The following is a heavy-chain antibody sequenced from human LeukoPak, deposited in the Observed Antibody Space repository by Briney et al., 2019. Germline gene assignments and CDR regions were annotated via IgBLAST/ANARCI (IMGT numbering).Heavy chain of an antibody. CDR2: ISYDGSNK. CDR1: GFTFSSYA. Sequence: GESLRLSCAASGFTFSSYAMHGVRQAPGKGLEWVAVISYDGSNKYYADSVKGRFTNSRDSSKNTLYLQMNSLRAEDTAVYYCARLVAIIDYWGQGTLVTVSS. CDR3: ARLVAIIDY. V-gene: IGHV3-30*04. J-gene: IGHJ4*02. D-gene: IGHD5-12*01.